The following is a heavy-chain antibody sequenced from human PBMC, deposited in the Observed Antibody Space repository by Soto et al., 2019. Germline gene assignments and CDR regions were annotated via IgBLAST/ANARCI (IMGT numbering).Heavy chain of an antibody. J-gene: IGHJ6*02. CDR2: IYHSGST. CDR3: ARDGGSGSYYKLYYYYYGMDV. V-gene: IGHV4-38-2*02. Sequence: SETLSLTCAVSGYSISSGYYWGWIRQPPGKGLEWIGSIYHSGSTYYNPSLKSRVTISVDTSKNQFSLKLSSVTAADTAVYYCARDGGSGSYYKLYYYYYGMDVWGQGTTVTVSS. CDR1: GYSISSGYY. D-gene: IGHD3-10*01.